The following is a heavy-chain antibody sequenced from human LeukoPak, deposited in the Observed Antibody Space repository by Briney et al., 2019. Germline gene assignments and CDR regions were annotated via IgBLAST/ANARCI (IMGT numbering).Heavy chain of an antibody. D-gene: IGHD3-22*01. J-gene: IGHJ4*02. CDR2: ISGNGHQT. V-gene: IGHV3-23*01. Sequence: GGSLRLSCSASGFTFSRFAMTWVRQLPGRGLEWVSSISGNGHQTYYADSVKGRFSVSRDNSKNILYLQMDSLRADDSALYYCAKDANYYDSSGYLIPFDYWGQGTLLTVSS. CDR3: AKDANYYDSSGYLIPFDY. CDR1: GFTFSRFA.